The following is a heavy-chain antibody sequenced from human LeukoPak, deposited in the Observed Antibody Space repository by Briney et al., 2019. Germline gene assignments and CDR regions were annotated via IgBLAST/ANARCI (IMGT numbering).Heavy chain of an antibody. CDR1: GGTFSSYA. CDR2: IIPIFGTA. D-gene: IGHD3-22*01. V-gene: IGHV1-69*13. CDR3: AGFDSSGFSAFDI. J-gene: IGHJ3*02. Sequence: SVKVSCKASGGTFSSYAISWVRQAPGQGLEWMGGIIPIFGTANYAQKFQGRVTITADESTSTAYMELSSLRSEDTAVYYCAGFDSSGFSAFDIWGQGTMVTVSS.